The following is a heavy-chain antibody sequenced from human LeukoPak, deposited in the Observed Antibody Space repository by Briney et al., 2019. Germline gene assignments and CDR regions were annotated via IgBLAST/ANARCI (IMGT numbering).Heavy chain of an antibody. Sequence: PSETLSLTCTVSGGSISSSSYYWGWIRQPPGKGLEWIGSIYYSGSTYYNPSLKSRVTISVDTSKNQFSLKLSSVTAADTAVYYCARSTYPQYFQHWGQGTLVTVSS. CDR3: ARSTYPQYFQH. J-gene: IGHJ1*01. CDR2: IYYSGST. CDR1: GGSISSSSYY. D-gene: IGHD5/OR15-5a*01. V-gene: IGHV4-39*01.